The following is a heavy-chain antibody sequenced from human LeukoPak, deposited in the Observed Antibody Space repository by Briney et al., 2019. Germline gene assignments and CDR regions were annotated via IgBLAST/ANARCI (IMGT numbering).Heavy chain of an antibody. CDR3: AREPQY. V-gene: IGHV3-30-3*01. CDR1: GFTFSSYA. J-gene: IGHJ4*02. CDR2: ISYDGSNK. Sequence: PGRSLRLSCAASGFTFSSYAMHWVRQAPGKGLEWVAVISYDGSNKYYADSVKGRFTTSRDNSKNTLYLQMNSLRPDDTAVYYCAREPQYWGQGTLITVSS.